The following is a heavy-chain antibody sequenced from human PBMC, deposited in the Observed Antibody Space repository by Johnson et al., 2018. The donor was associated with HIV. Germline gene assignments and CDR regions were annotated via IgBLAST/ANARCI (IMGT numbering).Heavy chain of an antibody. Sequence: QVQLVESGGGVVQPGGSLRLSCAASGFIFSDYYMTWIRQAPGKGLEWVSYISSSGSTIYYADSVTGRFTISRDNAKNSLYLQMNSLRAEDTAVYYCAKCIWGSSLIDAFDIWGQGTMVTVSS. D-gene: IGHD6-13*01. CDR1: GFIFSDYY. J-gene: IGHJ3*02. V-gene: IGHV3-11*04. CDR3: AKCIWGSSLIDAFDI. CDR2: ISSSGSTI.